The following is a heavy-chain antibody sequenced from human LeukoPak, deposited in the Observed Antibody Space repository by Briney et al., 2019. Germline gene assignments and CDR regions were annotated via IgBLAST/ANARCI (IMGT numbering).Heavy chain of an antibody. D-gene: IGHD3-22*01. J-gene: IGHJ3*02. V-gene: IGHV3-11*01. CDR3: ARDAYYYDSSSYYRNAFDI. Sequence: GGFTRLPCATSGFTLNDYYMSWIRQAPGKGLEWLSYIYGIDSTISYAASVKGRFTISRDNAKNSLYLQMNSLRADDTAVYYCARDAYYYDSSSYYRNAFDIWGQGTVVTVSS. CDR1: GFTLNDYY. CDR2: IYGIDSTI.